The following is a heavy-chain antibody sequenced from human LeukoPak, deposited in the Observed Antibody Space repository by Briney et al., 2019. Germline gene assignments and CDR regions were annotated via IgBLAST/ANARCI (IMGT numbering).Heavy chain of an antibody. J-gene: IGHJ6*04. CDR1: GFTFSSYE. CDR3: AELGITMIGGA. Sequence: GGSLRLSCAASGFTFSSYEMNWVRQAPGKGLEWVSYISSSGSTIYYADSVKDRFTISRDNAKNSLYLQMNSLRAEDTAVYYCAELGITMIGGAWGKGTTVTISS. D-gene: IGHD3-10*02. CDR2: ISSSGSTI. V-gene: IGHV3-48*03.